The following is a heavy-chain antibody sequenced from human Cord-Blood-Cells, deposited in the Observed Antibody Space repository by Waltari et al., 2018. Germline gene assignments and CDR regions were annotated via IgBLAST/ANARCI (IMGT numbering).Heavy chain of an antibody. V-gene: IGHV3-30*18. J-gene: IGHJ4*02. D-gene: IGHD6-19*01. Sequence: QVQLVESGGGVVQPGRSLRLSCAASGFTFSSYGMHWVRQAPGKGWEWVAVISYDGSNKYYADSVKGRFTISRDNSKNTLYLQMNSLRAEDTAVYYCAKDWGSGWYLDYWGQGTLVTVSS. CDR1: GFTFSSYG. CDR2: ISYDGSNK. CDR3: AKDWGSGWYLDY.